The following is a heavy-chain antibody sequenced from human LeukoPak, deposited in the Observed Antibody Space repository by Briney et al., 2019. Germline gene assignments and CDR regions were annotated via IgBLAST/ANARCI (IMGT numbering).Heavy chain of an antibody. V-gene: IGHV3-7*01. Sequence: GGSLRLSCAASGFTFSSYWMSWVRQAPGKGLEWVANIKQDGSEKYYVDSVKGRFTISRDNAKNSLYLQMNSLRAEDTAVYYCARDRQWLVRGYYYGMDVWGQGTTVTVSS. CDR2: IKQDGSEK. CDR1: GFTFSSYW. D-gene: IGHD6-19*01. J-gene: IGHJ6*02. CDR3: ARDRQWLVRGYYYGMDV.